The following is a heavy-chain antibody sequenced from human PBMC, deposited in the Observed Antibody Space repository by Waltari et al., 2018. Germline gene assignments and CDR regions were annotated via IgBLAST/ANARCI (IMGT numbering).Heavy chain of an antibody. J-gene: IGHJ4*02. Sequence: EVQLVESGGGLVKPGGSLRLSCAASGFSFSDAWLNWARQSAGKGLEWVGRIKIKTAGWTEDDAAPVKGRCTISRDDSKNTVYLEMNSLQAEDAAVYYCITFSLVPPYSGQGTQVTVSS. CDR2: IKIKTAGWTE. D-gene: IGHD2-15*01. V-gene: IGHV3-15*01. CDR3: ITFSLVPPY. CDR1: GFSFSDAW.